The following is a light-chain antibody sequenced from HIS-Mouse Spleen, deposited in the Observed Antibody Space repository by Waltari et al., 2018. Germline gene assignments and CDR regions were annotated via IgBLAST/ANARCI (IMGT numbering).Light chain of an antibody. V-gene: IGLV2-14*01. CDR1: SSDVGGYNY. CDR3: SSYTSSSTPYV. J-gene: IGLJ1*01. Sequence: QSALTQPASVSGSPGQSITISCTGTSSDVGGYNYVSWYQQHPGKAPKLMIYEVSTRPSGVSNRVSGSKSGNTASLTISGLQAEDEADYYCSSYTSSSTPYVFGTGTKVTVL. CDR2: EVS.